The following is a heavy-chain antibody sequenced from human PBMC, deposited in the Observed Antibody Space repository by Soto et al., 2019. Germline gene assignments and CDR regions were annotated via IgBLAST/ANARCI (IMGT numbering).Heavy chain of an antibody. CDR3: AKDGPDCSSTSCSPGYYYYYYMDV. D-gene: IGHD2-2*01. Sequence: GGSLRLSCAASGFTFSSYAMSWVRQAPGKGLEWVSAISGSGGSTYYADSVKGRFTISRDNSKNTLYLQMNSLGAEDTAVYYCAKDGPDCSSTSCSPGYYYYYYMDVWGKGTTVTVSS. CDR1: GFTFSSYA. V-gene: IGHV3-23*01. CDR2: ISGSGGST. J-gene: IGHJ6*03.